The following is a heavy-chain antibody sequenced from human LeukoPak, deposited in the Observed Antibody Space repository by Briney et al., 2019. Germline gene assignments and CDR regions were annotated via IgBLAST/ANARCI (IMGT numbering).Heavy chain of an antibody. D-gene: IGHD2-8*01. CDR3: ARDPVFRLYPPGGDRFDP. Sequence: SETLSLTCTVSGNSFGDYYWSWIRQPAGKGLEWIGRIYTSGSTTYNPSLKSRVTMSVDTSKSQFSLKLSSVTAADTAVYYCARDPVFRLYPPGGDRFDPWGQGTLVTVSS. CDR1: GNSFGDYY. CDR2: IYTSGST. V-gene: IGHV4-4*07. J-gene: IGHJ5*02.